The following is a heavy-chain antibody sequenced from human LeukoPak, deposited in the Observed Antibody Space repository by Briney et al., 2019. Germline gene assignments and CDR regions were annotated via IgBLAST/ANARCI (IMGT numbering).Heavy chain of an antibody. CDR1: GFTFDDYA. J-gene: IGHJ6*02. CDR3: AKGSRTYYDILTGYYYYYGMDV. Sequence: GRSLRLSCAASGFTFDDYAMHWVRQAPGKGLEWVSGISWNSGSIGYADSVKGRFTISRDNAKNSLYLQMNSLRAEDTAVYYCAKGSRTYYDILTGYYYYYGMDVWGQGTTVTVSS. CDR2: ISWNSGSI. D-gene: IGHD3-9*01. V-gene: IGHV3-9*01.